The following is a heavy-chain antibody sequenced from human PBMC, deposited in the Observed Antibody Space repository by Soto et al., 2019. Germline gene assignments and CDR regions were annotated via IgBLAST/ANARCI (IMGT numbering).Heavy chain of an antibody. CDR1: GGTFSSYA. CDR2: IIPIFGTA. Sequence: GASVXVSCKASGGTFSSYAISWVRQAPGQGLEWMGGIIPIFGTANYAQKFQGRVTITADESTSTAYMELSSLRSEDTAVYYCARFGYNYPLAFDYWGQGTLVTVSS. CDR3: ARFGYNYPLAFDY. D-gene: IGHD5-12*01. J-gene: IGHJ4*02. V-gene: IGHV1-69*13.